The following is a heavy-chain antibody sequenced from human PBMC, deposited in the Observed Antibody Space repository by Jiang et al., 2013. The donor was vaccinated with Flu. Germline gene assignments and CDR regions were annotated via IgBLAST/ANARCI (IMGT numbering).Heavy chain of an antibody. J-gene: IGHJ4*02. CDR3: ARQPSPYDSSGYFDY. Sequence: CTVSGGSISSYYWSWIRQPPGKGLEWIGYIYYSGSTNYNPSLKSRVTISVDTSKNQFSLKLSSVTAADTAVYYCARQPSPYDSSGYFDYWGQGTLVTVSS. V-gene: IGHV4-59*01. CDR1: GGSISSYY. CDR2: IYYSGST. D-gene: IGHD3-22*01.